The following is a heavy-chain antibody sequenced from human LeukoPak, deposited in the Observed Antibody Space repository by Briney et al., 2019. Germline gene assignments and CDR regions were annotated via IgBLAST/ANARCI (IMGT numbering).Heavy chain of an antibody. V-gene: IGHV3-23*01. CDR3: AKDEGEADFARTSLPFDY. CDR2: ISGSGGST. J-gene: IGHJ4*02. D-gene: IGHD3-16*01. Sequence: NPGRSLRLSCAASGFTFSSYAMSWVRQAPGKGLEWVSAISGSGGSTYYADSVKGRFTISRDNSKNTLYLQMNSLRAEDTAVYYCAKDEGEADFARTSLPFDYWGQGTLVTVSS. CDR1: GFTFSSYA.